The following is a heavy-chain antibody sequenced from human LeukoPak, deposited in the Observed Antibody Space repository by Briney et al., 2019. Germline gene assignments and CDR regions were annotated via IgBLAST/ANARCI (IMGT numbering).Heavy chain of an antibody. CDR3: ARDAPFGLRWFDP. V-gene: IGHV4-39*07. D-gene: IGHD5-12*01. CDR2: IYYSGST. CDR1: GGSISSSSYY. Sequence: SETLSLTCTVSGGSISSSSYYWGWIRQPPGKGLEWIRSIYYSGSTYYNPSLKSRVTISVDTSKNQFSLKLSSVTAADTAVYYCARDAPFGLRWFDPWGQGTLVTVSS. J-gene: IGHJ5*02.